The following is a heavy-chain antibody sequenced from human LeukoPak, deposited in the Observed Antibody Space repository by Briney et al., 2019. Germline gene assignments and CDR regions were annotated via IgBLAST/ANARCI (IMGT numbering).Heavy chain of an antibody. Sequence: PAGSLRLSCAASGFTIDDYAMHWVGTAPGKGSEWVFGINGNSGSKGYADSVKGRFTISRDNPKNSLYLQMNSLRAECTALYYCAKDICRGRYLCGMNVWGQGTTV. D-gene: IGHD1-26*01. CDR3: AKDICRGRYLCGMNV. V-gene: IGHV3-9*01. J-gene: IGHJ6*02. CDR1: GFTIDDYA. CDR2: INGNSGSK.